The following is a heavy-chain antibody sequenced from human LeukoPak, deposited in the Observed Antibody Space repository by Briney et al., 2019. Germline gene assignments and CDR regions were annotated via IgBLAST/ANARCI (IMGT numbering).Heavy chain of an antibody. D-gene: IGHD3-9*01. V-gene: IGHV1-2*04. Sequence: ASVKVSCKASGYTFTGYYMHWVRQAPGQGLEWMGWINPNSGGTNYAQKFQGWVTMTRDTSISTAYMELSRLRSDDTAVYYCARERYFDWLPRNWFDPWGQGTLVTVSS. J-gene: IGHJ5*02. CDR2: INPNSGGT. CDR3: ARERYFDWLPRNWFDP. CDR1: GYTFTGYY.